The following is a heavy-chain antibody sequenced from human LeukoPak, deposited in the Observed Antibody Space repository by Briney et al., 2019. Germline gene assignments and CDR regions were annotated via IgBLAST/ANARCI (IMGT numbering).Heavy chain of an antibody. CDR1: GFIFSTYE. D-gene: IGHD1-26*01. V-gene: IGHV3-48*02. Sequence: GGSLRLSCAASGFIFSTYEMNWVRQAPGKGLEWVSYISSSSGTIFYADSVKGRFTISRDNAKNSLYLQMNSLRDEDTAVYYCARTDMNGGSYYNFDSWGQGTLVTVSS. J-gene: IGHJ4*02. CDR2: ISSSSGTI. CDR3: ARTDMNGGSYYNFDS.